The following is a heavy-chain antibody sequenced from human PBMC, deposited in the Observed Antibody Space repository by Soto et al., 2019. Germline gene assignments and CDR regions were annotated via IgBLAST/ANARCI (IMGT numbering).Heavy chain of an antibody. Sequence: QVTLKESGPVLVKPTETLTLTCTVSGFSLSNARMGVSWIRQPPGKALEWLAHIFSNDEKSYSTSLKSRLTISNDTYKSQVVLTITNMHPVDTATYSCARLHHREQWLVTNWYFDLWGRGPLVTVSS. CDR1: GFSLSNARMG. D-gene: IGHD6-19*01. CDR3: ARLHHREQWLVTNWYFDL. J-gene: IGHJ2*01. CDR2: IFSNDEK. V-gene: IGHV2-26*01.